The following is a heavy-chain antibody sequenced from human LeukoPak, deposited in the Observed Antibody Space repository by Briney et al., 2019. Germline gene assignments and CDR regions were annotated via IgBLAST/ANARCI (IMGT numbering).Heavy chain of an antibody. V-gene: IGHV1-46*01. Sequence: ATAKVSCKAFGYSLTNYYVHWVRQAPGQGLEWMGEINPSGGSTSYAQKFQGRITVTRDTYTNTVYMDLSSLGSEDTATYYCARGAPTTRIGAGRFDYWGQGSLLTVAS. J-gene: IGHJ4*02. CDR3: ARGAPTTRIGAGRFDY. D-gene: IGHD5-12*01. CDR2: INPSGGST. CDR1: GYSLTNYY.